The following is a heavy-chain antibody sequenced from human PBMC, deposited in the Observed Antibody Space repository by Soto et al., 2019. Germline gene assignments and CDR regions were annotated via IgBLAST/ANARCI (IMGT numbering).Heavy chain of an antibody. CDR3: ARHGSY. V-gene: IGHV4-39*01. CDR1: GVSIRSTSYY. CDR2: IYFRGST. J-gene: IGHJ4*02. Sequence: QLQLQESGPGLVKPSETLSLICNVSGVSIRSTSYYWTWIRQPPGKGLEWIGTIYFRGSTFYNPSRTSRVSTSVATSKHQFSLNLTSVTDGDTAVYYCARHGSYWGQGTLVTVS.